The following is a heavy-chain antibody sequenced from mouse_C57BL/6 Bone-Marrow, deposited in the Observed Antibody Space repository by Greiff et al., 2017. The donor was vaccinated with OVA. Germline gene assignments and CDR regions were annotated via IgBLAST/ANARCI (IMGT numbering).Heavy chain of an antibody. J-gene: IGHJ4*01. CDR2: INPNNGGT. D-gene: IGHD4-1*01. CDR3: ARRRVLTGTNAMDY. Sequence: EVQLQQSGPELVKPGASVKISCKASGYTFTDYYMNWVKQSHGKSLEWIGDINPNNGGTSYNQKFKGKATLTVDKSSSTAYMELRSLTSEDSAVYYCARRRVLTGTNAMDYWGQGTSVTVSS. CDR1: GYTFTDYY. V-gene: IGHV1-26*01.